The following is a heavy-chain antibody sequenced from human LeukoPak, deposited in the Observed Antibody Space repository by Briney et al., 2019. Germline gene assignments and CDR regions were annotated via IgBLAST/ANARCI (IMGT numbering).Heavy chain of an antibody. J-gene: IGHJ4*02. Sequence: GGSLRLSCAASGFIFNNYWMSWVRQAPGKGLEWVANIKQDGSEKYYVDSVKGRFTISRDNAKNSLYLQMNSLRAEDTAVYYCARAALRFLISDYWGQGTLVTVSS. V-gene: IGHV3-7*03. D-gene: IGHD3-3*01. CDR3: ARAALRFLISDY. CDR1: GFIFNNYW. CDR2: IKQDGSEK.